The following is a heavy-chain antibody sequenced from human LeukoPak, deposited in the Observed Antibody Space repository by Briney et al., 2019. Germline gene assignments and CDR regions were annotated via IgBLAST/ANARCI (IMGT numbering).Heavy chain of an antibody. D-gene: IGHD4-23*01. CDR2: IIPIFGTA. CDR3: AGDYGGNVGY. CDR1: GGTFSSYA. J-gene: IGHJ4*02. V-gene: IGHV1-69*05. Sequence: SVKVSCKASGGTFSSYAISWVRQAPGQGLEWMGRIIPIFGTANYAQKFQGRVTITTDESTSTAYMELSSLRSEDMAVYYCAGDYGGNVGYWGQGTLVTVSS.